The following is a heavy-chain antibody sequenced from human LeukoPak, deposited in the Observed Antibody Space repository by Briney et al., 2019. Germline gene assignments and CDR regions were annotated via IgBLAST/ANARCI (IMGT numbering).Heavy chain of an antibody. CDR3: AGMGGWYDYYFDY. D-gene: IGHD6-19*01. CDR2: IIPIFGTA. V-gene: IGHV1-69*06. J-gene: IGHJ4*02. Sequence: SVKVSCKASGGTFSSYAISWVRQAPGQGLEWMGGIIPIFGTANYAQKFQGRVTITADKSTSTAYMELSGLRSEDTAVYYCAGMGGWYDYYFDYWGEATLVTVSS. CDR1: GGTFSSYA.